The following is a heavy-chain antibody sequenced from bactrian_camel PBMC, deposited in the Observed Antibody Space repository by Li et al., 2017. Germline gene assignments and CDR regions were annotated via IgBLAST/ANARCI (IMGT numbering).Heavy chain of an antibody. CDR1: TSTFY. D-gene: IGHD2*01. CDR2: IHTSTERP. Sequence: HVQLVESGGGSVQAGGSLRLSCAASTSTFYMGWFRRAPGKEREGVAAIHTSTERPYSIDSGRFTISHVNANNTLHLQMNALKPEDTAVYYCAADLGWCGSRPLQREFRNWGQGTQVTVSS. V-gene: IGHV3-3*01. J-gene: IGHJ4*01. CDR3: AADLGWCGSRPLQREFRN.